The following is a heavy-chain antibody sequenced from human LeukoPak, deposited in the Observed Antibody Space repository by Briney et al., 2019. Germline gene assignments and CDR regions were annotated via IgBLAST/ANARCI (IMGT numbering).Heavy chain of an antibody. CDR3: ARGGGKIVANWFDP. D-gene: IGHD2/OR15-2a*01. Sequence: SETLSLTCTVSGYSISSGYYWGWIRQPPGKGLEWIGSIYHSGSTYYNPSLKSRVTISVDTSKNQFSLKLSSVTAADTAVYYWARGGGKIVANWFDPWGQGTLVTVSS. V-gene: IGHV4-38-2*02. CDR2: IYHSGST. CDR1: GYSISSGYY. J-gene: IGHJ5*02.